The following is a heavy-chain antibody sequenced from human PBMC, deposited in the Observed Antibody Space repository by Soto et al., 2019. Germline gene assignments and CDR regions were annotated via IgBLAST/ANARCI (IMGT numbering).Heavy chain of an antibody. CDR2: IIPIFGTA. D-gene: IGHD6-19*01. V-gene: IGHV1-69*06. J-gene: IGHJ3*02. CDR3: ARVRIAVAGTWDAFDI. Sequence: ASVTVSCKASGGTFSSYAISWVRQAPGQGLEWMGGIIPIFGTANYAQKFQGRVTITADKSTSTAYMELSSLRSEDTAVYYCARVRIAVAGTWDAFDIWGQGTRVTVSS. CDR1: GGTFSSYA.